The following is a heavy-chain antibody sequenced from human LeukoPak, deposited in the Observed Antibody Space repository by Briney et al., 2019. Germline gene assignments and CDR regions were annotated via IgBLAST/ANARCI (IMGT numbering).Heavy chain of an antibody. V-gene: IGHV1-8*01. CDR1: GCTLTSYD. CDR3: TRETSSRYFDY. J-gene: IGHJ4*02. Sequence: ASVKVSCKASGCTLTSYDINWVRQATGQGLEWMGWMNPNSGRTGYAQNFQGRITITRNTSISTAYLELSSLRSDDTAVYYCTRETSSRYFDYWGQGTLVTVSS. CDR2: MNPNSGRT.